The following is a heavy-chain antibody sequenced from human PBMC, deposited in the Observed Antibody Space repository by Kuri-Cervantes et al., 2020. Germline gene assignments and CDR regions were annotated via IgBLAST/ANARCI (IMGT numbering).Heavy chain of an antibody. J-gene: IGHJ4*02. CDR2: IPWNGGSI. V-gene: IGHV3-9*01. CDR3: ARLWRGFSYAY. D-gene: IGHD2-2*01. CDR1: GFTFDDYV. Sequence: SLKISCAASGFTFDDYVMYWVRQGPGKGLEWVSGIPWNGGSIVYADSVKGRFTISRDNARNSLYLQMNSLRADDTAVYYCARLWRGFSYAYWGQGTLVTVSS.